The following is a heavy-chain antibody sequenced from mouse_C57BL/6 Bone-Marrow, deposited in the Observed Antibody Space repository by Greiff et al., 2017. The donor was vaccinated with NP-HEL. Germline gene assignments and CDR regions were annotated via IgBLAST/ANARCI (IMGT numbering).Heavy chain of an antibody. V-gene: IGHV5-4*01. CDR1: GFTFSSYA. CDR2: ISDGGSYT. D-gene: IGHD1-1*01. CDR3: ARDLTVEAY. Sequence: EVKLLESGGGLVKPGGSLKISCEASGFTFSSYAMTWVRQTPGKRLEWVGTISDGGSYTYYQDNVKGRFTISRDNAKNNLYLQMSHLKSEITAMYYCARDLTVEAYWGQGTLVTVSA. J-gene: IGHJ3*01.